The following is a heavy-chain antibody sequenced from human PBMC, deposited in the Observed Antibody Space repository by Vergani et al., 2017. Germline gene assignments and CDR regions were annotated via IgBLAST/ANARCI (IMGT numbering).Heavy chain of an antibody. CDR3: ARAYTVTTEYYYGMDV. D-gene: IGHD4-17*01. V-gene: IGHV3-9*01. CDR1: GFTFDDYA. J-gene: IGHJ6*02. Sequence: EVQLVESGGGLVQPGRSLRLSCAASGFTFDDYAMHWVRQAPGKGLEWVSGINWNSDSIAYADSVKGRFTISRDNAKNSLYLQMNSLRAEDTALYYCARAYTVTTEYYYGMDVWGQGTTVTVSS. CDR2: INWNSDSI.